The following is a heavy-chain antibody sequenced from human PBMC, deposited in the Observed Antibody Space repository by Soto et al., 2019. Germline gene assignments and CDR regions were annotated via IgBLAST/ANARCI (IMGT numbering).Heavy chain of an antibody. V-gene: IGHV1-18*04. J-gene: IGHJ4*02. Sequence: ASVKVSCKVSGSTFTSNGIGWVRQAPGQGLEWMGWISTYNENMDSAPQLQGRLTMTTDTSTTTAYMELTNLKFDDTSLYYCAYVGGYKTGEDPFDLWGQGTPVTVSS. CDR3: AYVGGYKTGEDPFDL. CDR1: GSTFTSNG. CDR2: ISTYNENM. D-gene: IGHD1-1*01.